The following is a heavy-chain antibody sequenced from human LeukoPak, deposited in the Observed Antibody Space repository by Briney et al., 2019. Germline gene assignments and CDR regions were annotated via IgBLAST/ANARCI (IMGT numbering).Heavy chain of an antibody. J-gene: IGHJ4*01. CDR1: GASISSSGYY. D-gene: IGHD1-14*01. CDR2: IYYSGGT. V-gene: IGHV4-39*01. CDR3: AGHPEFKRDFDY. Sequence: PSETPSLACTVSGASISSSGYYWGWIRQPPGKGLEWIGSIYYSGGTYYNPSVKSRVIIFVDTSKNQFSLKLSSVTAADTAVYYCAGHPEFKRDFDYGGHGTLVTVSS.